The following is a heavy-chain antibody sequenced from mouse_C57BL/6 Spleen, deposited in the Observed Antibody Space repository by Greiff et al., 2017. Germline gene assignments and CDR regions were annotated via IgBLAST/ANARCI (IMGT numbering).Heavy chain of an antibody. Sequence: QVQLKQPGAELVRPGSSVKLSCKASGYTFTSYWMHWVKQRPIQGLEWIGNIDPSDSETHYNQKFKDKATLTVDKSSSTAYMQLSSLTSEDSAVYYCARASSGPFDYWGQGTTLTVSS. V-gene: IGHV1-52*01. J-gene: IGHJ2*01. CDR1: GYTFTSYW. CDR2: IDPSDSET. CDR3: ARASSGPFDY. D-gene: IGHD3-2*02.